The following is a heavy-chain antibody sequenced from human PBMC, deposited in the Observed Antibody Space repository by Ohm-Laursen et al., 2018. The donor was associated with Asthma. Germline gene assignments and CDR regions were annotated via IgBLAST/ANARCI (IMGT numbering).Heavy chain of an antibody. Sequence: SVKVSCKASGFTFTSSAVQWVRQARGQRLEWIGWIVVGSGNTNYAQKFQERVTITRDMSTSTVYMELSSLRSEDTAVYYCARATMVQGVSFDYWGQGTLVTVSS. V-gene: IGHV1-58*01. CDR3: ARATMVQGVSFDY. CDR2: IVVGSGNT. D-gene: IGHD3-10*01. CDR1: GFTFTSSA. J-gene: IGHJ4*02.